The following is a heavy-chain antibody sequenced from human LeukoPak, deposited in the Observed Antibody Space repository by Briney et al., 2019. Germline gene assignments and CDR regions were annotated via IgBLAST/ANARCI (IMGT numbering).Heavy chain of an antibody. V-gene: IGHV3-21*01. CDR2: ISSSSSYI. Sequence: RPGGSLRLSCAASGFTFSSYSMNWVRQAPGKGLEWVSSISSSSSYIYYADSVKGRFTISRDNAKNSLYLQMNSLRAEDTAVYYWARAYCSSTSCYTRSGYGGLLGYWGQGTLVTVSS. CDR3: ARAYCSSTSCYTRSGYGGLLGY. CDR1: GFTFSSYS. D-gene: IGHD2-2*02. J-gene: IGHJ4*02.